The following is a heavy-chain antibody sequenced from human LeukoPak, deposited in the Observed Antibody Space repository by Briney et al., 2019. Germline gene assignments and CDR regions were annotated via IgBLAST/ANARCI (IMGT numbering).Heavy chain of an antibody. CDR3: VSFYETY. D-gene: IGHD2/OR15-2a*01. J-gene: IGHJ4*02. CDR1: GFTFRSYA. V-gene: IGHV3-74*01. Sequence: GGSLRLSCAASGFTFRSYAMTWVRQAPGKGLVWVPHINSDGSWTSYADSVKGRFTISKDDAKNTVYLQMNNPRAEDTAVYYCVSFYETYWGRGTLVTVSS. CDR2: INSDGSWT.